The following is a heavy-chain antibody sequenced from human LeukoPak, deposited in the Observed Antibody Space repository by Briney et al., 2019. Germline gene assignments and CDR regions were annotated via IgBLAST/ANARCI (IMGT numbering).Heavy chain of an antibody. CDR1: GFTFSNYA. J-gene: IGHJ4*02. CDR3: ARAQTCYFDY. V-gene: IGHV3-23*01. CDR2: LSGSGGST. Sequence: GGSLRLSCAASGFTFSNYAMSWVRQAPGKGLEWVSALSGSGGSTYYADSVKGRFTISRDNSKNTLYLQMNSLGAEDTAVYYCARAQTCYFDYWGQGTLVTVSS.